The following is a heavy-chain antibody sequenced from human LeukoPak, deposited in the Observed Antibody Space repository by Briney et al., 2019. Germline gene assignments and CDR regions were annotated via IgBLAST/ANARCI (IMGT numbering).Heavy chain of an antibody. D-gene: IGHD1-26*01. V-gene: IGHV5-51*01. J-gene: IGHJ4*02. CDR3: ARLISYSGSYYFDY. CDR1: GYSFTSYR. Sequence: GESLKISCKGSGYSFTSYRIGRVRPMPGKGLEWMGIIYPGDSDTRYSPSFQGQVTISADKSISTAYLQWSSLKASDTAMYYCARLISYSGSYYFDYWGQGTLVTVSA. CDR2: IYPGDSDT.